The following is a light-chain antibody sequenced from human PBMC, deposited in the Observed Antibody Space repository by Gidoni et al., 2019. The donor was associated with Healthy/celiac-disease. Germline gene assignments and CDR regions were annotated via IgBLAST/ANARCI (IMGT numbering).Light chain of an antibody. V-gene: IGKV3-20*01. CDR3: QQYGSSPFT. J-gene: IGKJ3*01. Sequence: EIVLTQSPGTLSLSTGERATLSCRASQSVRSSYLAWDQQKPGQSPRLLIYGASSRATGIPDRFSGSGSGTDFTLTFSRLYPEDFAVDYCQQYGSSPFTFGPGTKVDIK. CDR1: QSVRSSY. CDR2: GAS.